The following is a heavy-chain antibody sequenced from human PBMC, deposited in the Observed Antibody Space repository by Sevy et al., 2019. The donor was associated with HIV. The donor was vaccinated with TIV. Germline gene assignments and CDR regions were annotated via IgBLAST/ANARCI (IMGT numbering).Heavy chain of an antibody. CDR1: RFTFSTYD. Sequence: GGSLRLSCAASRFTFSTYDIHWVRQAPGKGLEWVAVISHDGSYQYYTDSVKGRFTISRDNSKNTLYLQMNSLRAEDTAVYYCAKDPGAYYYYMDVWGKGTTVTVSS. CDR2: ISHDGSYQ. V-gene: IGHV3-30*18. J-gene: IGHJ6*03. CDR3: AKDPGAYYYYMDV.